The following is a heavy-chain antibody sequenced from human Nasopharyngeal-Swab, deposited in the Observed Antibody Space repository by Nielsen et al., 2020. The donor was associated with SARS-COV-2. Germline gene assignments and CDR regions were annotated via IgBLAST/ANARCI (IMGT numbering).Heavy chain of an antibody. J-gene: IGHJ4*02. D-gene: IGHD2-21*02. CDR2: VNAANGDT. CDR1: GYSFTRYA. CDR3: ARGAGPSDWIIDY. Sequence: ASVKVSCKASGYSFTRYALHWLRQAPGQRLEWLGWVNAANGDTKHSQNFQDRVTITRDTSAGIDYMDLRSLRSEDTALYYCARGAGPSDWIIDYWGQGTLVTVSS. V-gene: IGHV1-3*01.